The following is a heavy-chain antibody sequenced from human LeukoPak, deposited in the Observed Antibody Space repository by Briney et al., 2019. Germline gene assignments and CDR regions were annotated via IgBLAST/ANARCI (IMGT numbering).Heavy chain of an antibody. Sequence: SETLSLTCAVYGGSFSGYYWSWIRQPPGKGLGWIGEINHSGSTNYNPSLKSRVTISVDTSKNQFPLKLSSVTAADTAVYYCARVKGTEYVWGSYRYLNPWGQGNLVTVSS. CDR3: ARVKGTEYVWGSYRYLNP. CDR1: GGSFSGYY. CDR2: INHSGST. D-gene: IGHD3-16*02. J-gene: IGHJ5*02. V-gene: IGHV4-34*01.